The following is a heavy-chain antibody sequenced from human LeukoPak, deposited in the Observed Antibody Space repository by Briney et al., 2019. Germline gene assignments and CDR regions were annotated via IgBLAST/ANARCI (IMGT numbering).Heavy chain of an antibody. J-gene: IGHJ3*02. CDR1: GFTFDDYA. D-gene: IGHD6-19*01. CDR2: ISWNSATI. V-gene: IGHV3-9*03. Sequence: PDRSLRLSCAASGFTFDDYAMHWVRQAPGKGLEWVSGISWNSATIAYADSVKGRFTISRDNAKNSLYLQMNSLRAEDMALYYCAAQKKKYGSGWSSIIYGFDIWGQGTMVTVSS. CDR3: AAQKKKYGSGWSSIIYGFDI.